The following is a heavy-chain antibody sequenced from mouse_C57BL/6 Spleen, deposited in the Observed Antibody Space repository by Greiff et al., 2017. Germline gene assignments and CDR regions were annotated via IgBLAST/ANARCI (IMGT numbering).Heavy chain of an antibody. Sequence: EVQLVESGEGLVKPGGSLKLSCAASGFTFSSYAMSWVRQTPEKRLEWVAYISSGGDYIYYADTVKGRFTISRDNARNTLYLQMSSLKSEDTAMYYCTRGPHYYGSSYDAMDYWGQGTSVTVSS. CDR2: ISSGGDYI. D-gene: IGHD1-1*01. CDR1: GFTFSSYA. V-gene: IGHV5-9-1*02. CDR3: TRGPHYYGSSYDAMDY. J-gene: IGHJ4*01.